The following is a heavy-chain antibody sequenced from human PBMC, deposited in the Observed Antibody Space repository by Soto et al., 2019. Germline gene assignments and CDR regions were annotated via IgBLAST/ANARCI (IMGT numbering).Heavy chain of an antibody. Sequence: SVEASCGASGCTFSGYAVGWVRQDTGQGLECMGGIIPIFGTANYSQKFQGRVTITADESTSTAYMELSSLRSEDTAVYYCARDGELTTVTTGYLGTPLIYYGMDVWGQGTTVTFSS. J-gene: IGHJ6*02. CDR1: GCTFSGYA. D-gene: IGHD4-17*01. V-gene: IGHV1-69*13. CDR3: ARDGELTTVTTGYLGTPLIYYGMDV. CDR2: IIPIFGTA.